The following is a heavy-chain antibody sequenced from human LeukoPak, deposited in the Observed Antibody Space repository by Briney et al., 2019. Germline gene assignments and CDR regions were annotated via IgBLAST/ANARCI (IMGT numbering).Heavy chain of an antibody. V-gene: IGHV3-49*03. Sequence: PGRSLRLSCATSGLTLGDYDLSWFRQAPGKGLEWVGFIRSKTFGGTTEYAASVKGRFSISRDDSSSIVYLQMDSLKTEDTAVYYCSSYSLAAKFDPWGQGTLVTVSS. CDR1: GLTLGDYD. CDR3: SSYSLAAKFDP. D-gene: IGHD2-21*01. J-gene: IGHJ5*02. CDR2: IRSKTFGGTT.